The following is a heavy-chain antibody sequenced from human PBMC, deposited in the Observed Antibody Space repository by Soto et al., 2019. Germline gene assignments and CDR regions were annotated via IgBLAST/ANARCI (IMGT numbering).Heavy chain of an antibody. CDR3: AGEGRGYCSSTSCPGI. D-gene: IGHD2-2*01. J-gene: IGHJ4*02. CDR1: GFTFSSYW. V-gene: IGHV3-7*01. CDR2: IKKDGSEK. Sequence: EVQLVESGGGLVQPGGSLRLSCAASGFTFSSYWMTWVRQAPGKGLEWVANIKKDGSEKYYVDSVKGRFTISRDNDKNSLYLQMSSLRDEDTAVYYCAGEGRGYCSSTSCPGIWGQGTLVTVSS.